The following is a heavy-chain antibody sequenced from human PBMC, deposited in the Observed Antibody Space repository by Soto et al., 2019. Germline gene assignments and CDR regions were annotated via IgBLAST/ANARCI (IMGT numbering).Heavy chain of an antibody. CDR2: IIPVHGIT. CDR3: GRANSISGIVTDVYDI. CDR1: GGSFSGYI. J-gene: IGHJ3*02. V-gene: IGHV1-69*02. Sequence: QVQLVQSGAEVKKPGSSVKVSCMTSGGSFSGYIFTWVRQAPGQGLEWMGRIIPVHGITNYAQSLQGRVTITAVTSSSTTYLELSMLRSEDTAFYFCGRANSISGIVTDVYDIWGQGTMVIFSS. D-gene: IGHD1-1*01.